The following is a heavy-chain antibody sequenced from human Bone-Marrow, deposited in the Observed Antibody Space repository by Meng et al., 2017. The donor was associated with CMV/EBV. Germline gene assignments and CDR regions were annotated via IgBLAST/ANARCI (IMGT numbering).Heavy chain of an antibody. V-gene: IGHV3-23*01. Sequence: GGSLRLSCAASGFTFSSYAMSWVRQAPGKGLEWVSAISGSGGSTYYADSVKGRFTISRDNAKNSLYLQMNSQRAEDTAVYYCAATLRYCSSTSCYHKRYFDYWGQGTLVTVSS. D-gene: IGHD2-2*01. CDR3: AATLRYCSSTSCYHKRYFDY. CDR1: GFTFSSYA. CDR2: ISGSGGST. J-gene: IGHJ4*02.